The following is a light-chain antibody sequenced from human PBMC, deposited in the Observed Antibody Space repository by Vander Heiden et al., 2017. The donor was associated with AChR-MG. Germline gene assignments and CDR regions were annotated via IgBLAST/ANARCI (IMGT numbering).Light chain of an antibody. Sequence: EIVLTQSPGTLSLFPGEGGTLACRASQIIYTNYLAWYQQKPGQAPRLLIYGTSGRATGIPDRFSGSGSATDFTLTISRLEPEDFAVYYCQQFDSSPWTFGQGTKVEI. V-gene: IGKV3-20*01. CDR1: QIIYTNY. CDR3: QQFDSSPWT. J-gene: IGKJ1*01. CDR2: GTS.